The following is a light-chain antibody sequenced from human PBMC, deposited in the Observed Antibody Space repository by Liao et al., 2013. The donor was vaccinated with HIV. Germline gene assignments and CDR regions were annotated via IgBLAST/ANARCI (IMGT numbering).Light chain of an antibody. CDR1: NVGSKS. CDR3: QVWDSRSNHQV. CDR2: SDS. J-gene: IGLJ2*01. V-gene: IGLV3-21*04. Sequence: SYELTQPPSVSVAPGKTARITCGGDNVGSKSLHWYQQKPGQAPMLVIHSDSDRPSGIPERFSGSNSGNTATLTISRVEAGDEADYYCQVWDSRSNHQVFGGGTKLTVL.